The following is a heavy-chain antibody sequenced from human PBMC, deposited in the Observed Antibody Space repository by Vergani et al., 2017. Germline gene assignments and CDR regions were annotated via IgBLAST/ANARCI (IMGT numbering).Heavy chain of an antibody. CDR3: AREGLDGVYAFDI. V-gene: IGHV3-30-3*01. CDR1: GFTFSSYA. CDR2: ISYDGSNK. D-gene: IGHD3-10*01. Sequence: QVQLVESGGGVVQPGRSLRLSCAASGFTFSSYAMHWVRQAPGKGLEWVAVISYDGSNKYYADSVKGRFTISRDNSKNTLYLQMNSLRAEDTAVYYCAREGLDGVYAFDIWGQGTMVTVSS. J-gene: IGHJ3*02.